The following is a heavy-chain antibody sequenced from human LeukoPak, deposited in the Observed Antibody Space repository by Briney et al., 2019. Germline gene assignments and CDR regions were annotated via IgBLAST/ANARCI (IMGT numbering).Heavy chain of an antibody. Sequence: SSVKVSCKASRGTFSSYAISWVRQAPGQGLEWMGRIIPIFGTANYAQKFQGRVTITTDESTSTAYMELSSLRSEDTAVYYCASNPRTTLLLDYWGQGTLVTVSS. J-gene: IGHJ4*02. D-gene: IGHD1-14*01. V-gene: IGHV1-69*05. CDR1: RGTFSSYA. CDR3: ASNPRTTLLLDY. CDR2: IIPIFGTA.